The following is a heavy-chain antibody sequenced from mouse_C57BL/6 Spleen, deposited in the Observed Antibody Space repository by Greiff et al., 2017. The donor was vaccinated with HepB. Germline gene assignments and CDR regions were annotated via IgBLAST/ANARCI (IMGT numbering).Heavy chain of an antibody. CDR1: GYTFTSYG. CDR2: IYPRSGNT. V-gene: IGHV1-81*01. D-gene: IGHD5-5*01. Sequence: QVQLQQSGAELARPGASVKLSCKASGYTFTSYGISWVKQRTGQGLEWIGEIYPRSGNTYYNEKFKGKATLTADKSSSTAYMELRSLTSEDSAVYFCARVLPTPNPFAYWGQGTLVTVSA. CDR3: ARVLPTPNPFAY. J-gene: IGHJ3*01.